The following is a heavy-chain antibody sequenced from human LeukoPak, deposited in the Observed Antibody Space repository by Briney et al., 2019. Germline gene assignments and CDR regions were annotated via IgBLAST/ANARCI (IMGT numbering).Heavy chain of an antibody. CDR2: IYYSGST. V-gene: IGHV4-39*01. J-gene: IGHJ4*02. CDR1: GGSISSSSYY. D-gene: IGHD3-22*01. CDR3: ARHTYSSGYYSDY. Sequence: PSETLSLTCTVSGGSISSSSYYWGWIRQPPGKGLEWIGSIYYSGSTYYNPSLKGRVTISVDTSKNQFSLKLSSVTAADTAVYYCARHTYSSGYYSDYWGQGTLVTVSS.